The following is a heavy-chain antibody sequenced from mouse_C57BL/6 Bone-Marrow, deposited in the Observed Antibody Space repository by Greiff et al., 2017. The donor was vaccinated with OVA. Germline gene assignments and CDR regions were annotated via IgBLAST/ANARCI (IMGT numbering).Heavy chain of an antibody. CDR1: GFTFSSYT. D-gene: IGHD4-1*01. V-gene: IGHV5-9*01. J-gene: IGHJ4*01. CDR2: ISGGGGNT. Sequence: EVKLQESGGGLVKPGGSLKLSCAASGFTFSSYTMSWVRQTPEKRLEWVATISGGGGNTYYTDSVKGRVTISRDNAKNTLYLQMSSLRSEDTALYYCARLGRGAMDYWGQGTSVTVSS. CDR3: ARLGRGAMDY.